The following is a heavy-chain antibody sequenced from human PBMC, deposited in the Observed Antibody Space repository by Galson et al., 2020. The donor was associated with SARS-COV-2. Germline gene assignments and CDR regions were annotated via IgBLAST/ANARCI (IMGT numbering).Heavy chain of an antibody. Sequence: SETLSLTCTVSGGSISSSSYYWGWIRQPPGKGLEWIGSIYYSGSTYYNPSLKSRVTISVEPSKNQFSLKLSSVTAADTAVYYCARARQLGYCTNGVCYTHSIYFDYWGQGTLVTVSS. D-gene: IGHD2-8*01. CDR2: IYYSGST. CDR3: ARARQLGYCTNGVCYTHSIYFDY. V-gene: IGHV4-39*07. J-gene: IGHJ4*02. CDR1: GGSISSSSYY.